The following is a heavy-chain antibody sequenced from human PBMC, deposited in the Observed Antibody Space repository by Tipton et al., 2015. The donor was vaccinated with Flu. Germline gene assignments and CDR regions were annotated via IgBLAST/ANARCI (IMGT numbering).Heavy chain of an antibody. CDR3: ARVYYDIVTGYRVPQDWYVDL. J-gene: IGHJ2*01. V-gene: IGHV1-69*01. D-gene: IGHD3-9*01. CDR1: GGTFSSYA. CDR2: IIPIFGTA. Sequence: QLVQSGAEVKKPGSSVKVSCKASGGTFSSYAISWVRQAPGQGLEWMGGIIPIFGTANYAQKFQGRVTITADESTSTAYMELSSLRSEDTAVYYCARVYYDIVTGYRVPQDWYVDLWGRGTLVTVSS.